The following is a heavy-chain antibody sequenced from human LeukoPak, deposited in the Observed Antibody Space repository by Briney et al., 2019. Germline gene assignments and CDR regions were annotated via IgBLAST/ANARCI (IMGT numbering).Heavy chain of an antibody. CDR1: GYTFTGYY. V-gene: IGHV1-2*02. D-gene: IGHD3-9*01. J-gene: IGHJ6*02. CDR3: AREKEPAGVRYFDWLFNYYYYYGMDV. Sequence: ASVKVSCKASGYTFTGYYMHWVRQAPGQGLEWMGWINPNSGGTNYAQKFQGRVTMTRDTSISTAYMELSRLRSDDTAVYYCAREKEPAGVRYFDWLFNYYYYYGMDVWGQGTTVTVSS. CDR2: INPNSGGT.